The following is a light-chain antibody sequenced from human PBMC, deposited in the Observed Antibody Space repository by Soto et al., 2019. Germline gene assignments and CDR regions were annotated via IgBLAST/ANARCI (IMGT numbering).Light chain of an antibody. CDR3: SSYTISSTLYV. V-gene: IGLV2-14*01. J-gene: IGLJ1*01. CDR2: HVS. CDR1: SSDVGGYNY. Sequence: QYALTQPASVSGYPGQSITISCTGTSSDVGGYNYVSWYQQHPGKAPKLMIYHVSNRPSGVSNRFSGSKSDNTDCLTICGLQAEDEADYYCSSYTISSTLYVFGTGTKVSVL.